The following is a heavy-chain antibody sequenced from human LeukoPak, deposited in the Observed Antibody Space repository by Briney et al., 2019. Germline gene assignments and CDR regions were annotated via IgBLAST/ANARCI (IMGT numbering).Heavy chain of an antibody. Sequence: SETLSLTCTVSGGSISSGGYYWNWIRQHPGKGLEWIGYIYYSGTTYYNPSLRSRLTMSVDTSKNQFSLELSSVTAADTAVYYCARADMVYGSGSYYIAGMDVWGQGTTVTVSS. J-gene: IGHJ6*02. CDR1: GGSISSGGYY. D-gene: IGHD3-10*01. CDR3: ARADMVYGSGSYYIAGMDV. CDR2: IYYSGTT. V-gene: IGHV4-31*03.